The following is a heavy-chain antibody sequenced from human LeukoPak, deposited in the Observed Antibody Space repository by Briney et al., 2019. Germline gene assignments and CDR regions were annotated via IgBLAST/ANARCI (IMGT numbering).Heavy chain of an antibody. CDR3: ARRNFDWFDP. Sequence: ASVKVSCKASGYTFTNYDINWVRHATGQGFEWMGWMNPNSGKAGYAHKFQGRVTITRNPSITTAYMELSSLRSEDTAVYYCARRNFDWFDPWGQGTLVTVSS. J-gene: IGHJ5*02. CDR2: MNPNSGKA. CDR1: GYTFTNYD. V-gene: IGHV1-8*03.